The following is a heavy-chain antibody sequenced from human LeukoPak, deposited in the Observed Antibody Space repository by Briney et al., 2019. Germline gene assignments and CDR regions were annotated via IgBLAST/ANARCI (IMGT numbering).Heavy chain of an antibody. CDR1: GGSISSYY. D-gene: IGHD2-21*02. CDR3: ARDPPLMCGGDCFIDAFDI. V-gene: IGHV4-39*07. Sequence: SETLSLTCTVSGGSISSYYWGWIRQPPGKGLEWIGSIYYSGSTYYNPSLKSRVTISVDTSKNQFSLKLSSVTAADTAVYYCARDPPLMCGGDCFIDAFDIWGQGTMVTVSS. CDR2: IYYSGST. J-gene: IGHJ3*02.